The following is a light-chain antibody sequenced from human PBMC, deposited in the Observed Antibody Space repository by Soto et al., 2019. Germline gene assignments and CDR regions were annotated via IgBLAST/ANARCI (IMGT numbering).Light chain of an antibody. Sequence: QSALMQPPSVSAAPGQKVTISCSGSRSNIGRNYVSWYQQLPGTAPKLLIYDNDKRPSGIPDRFSGSKSGASASLDITGLQTGDEADYFCATWDTSLSMVFGGGTKVTVL. CDR2: DND. CDR1: RSNIGRNY. CDR3: ATWDTSLSMV. V-gene: IGLV1-51*01. J-gene: IGLJ2*01.